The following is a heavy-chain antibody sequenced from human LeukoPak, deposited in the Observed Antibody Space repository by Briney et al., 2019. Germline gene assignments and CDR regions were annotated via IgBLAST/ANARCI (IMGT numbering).Heavy chain of an antibody. CDR1: GFTVSSNY. Sequence: PGGSLRLSCAASGFTVSSNYMSWVRQAPGKGLEWVGRIKSKTDGGTTDYAAPAKGRFTISRDDSKNTLYLQMNSLKTEDTAVYYCTTGRHYYDSSGHTHDYWGQGTLVTVSS. V-gene: IGHV3-15*01. D-gene: IGHD3-22*01. J-gene: IGHJ4*02. CDR3: TTGRHYYDSSGHTHDY. CDR2: IKSKTDGGTT.